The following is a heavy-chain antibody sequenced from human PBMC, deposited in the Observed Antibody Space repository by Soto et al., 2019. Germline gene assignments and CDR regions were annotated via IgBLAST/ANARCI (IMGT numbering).Heavy chain of an antibody. CDR2: INAGNGNT. V-gene: IGHV1-3*01. J-gene: IGHJ4*02. CDR3: ARGPGGPDGPGDY. Sequence: ASVKVSCKASGYTFTSYAMHWVRQAPGQRLEWKGWINAGNGNTKYSQKFQGRVTITRDTSASTAYMELSSLRSEDTAVYYCARGPGGPDGPGDYWGQGTLVTVSS. D-gene: IGHD2-15*01. CDR1: GYTFTSYA.